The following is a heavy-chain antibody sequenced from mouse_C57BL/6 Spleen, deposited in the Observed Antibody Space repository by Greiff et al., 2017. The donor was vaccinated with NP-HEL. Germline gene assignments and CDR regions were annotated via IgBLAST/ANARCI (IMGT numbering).Heavy chain of an antibody. Sequence: LQESGAELVKPGASVKLSCKASGYTFTEYTIHWVKQRSGQGLEWIGWFYPGSGSIKYNEKFKDKATLTADKSSSTVYMELSRLTSEDSAVYFCARPSKGDRQNYAMDYWGQGTSVTVSS. V-gene: IGHV1-62-2*01. D-gene: IGHD3-2*01. J-gene: IGHJ4*01. CDR3: ARPSKGDRQNYAMDY. CDR1: GYTFTEYT. CDR2: FYPGSGSI.